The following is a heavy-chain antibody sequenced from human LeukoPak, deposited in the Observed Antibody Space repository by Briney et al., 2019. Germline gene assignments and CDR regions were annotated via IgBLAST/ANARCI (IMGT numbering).Heavy chain of an antibody. CDR2: ISSSSSII. CDR1: GLTFSSYS. Sequence: GGSLRLSCAASGLTFSSYSMNWVRQAPGKGLEWASSISSSSSIIYYADSVKGRFTISRDIAKNSLHLQMNSLRAEDTAVYYCARDLFDDYSLDYWGQGTLVTVSS. CDR3: ARDLFDDYSLDY. V-gene: IGHV3-21*01. D-gene: IGHD3-16*01. J-gene: IGHJ4*02.